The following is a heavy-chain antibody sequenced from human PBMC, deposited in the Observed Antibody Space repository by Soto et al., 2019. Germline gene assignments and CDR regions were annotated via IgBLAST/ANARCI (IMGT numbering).Heavy chain of an antibody. D-gene: IGHD2-15*01. CDR3: VRSGTATNFDY. J-gene: IGHJ4*02. CDR1: GGTFSSSA. Sequence: QVQLVQSGAEVKKPGSSVKVSCKASGGTFSSSAVNWVRQAPGQGLEWMGEIIPVFGTTNSAQKFQARLTITADESTSTAYMELSSLRSEDTAVYFCVRSGTATNFDYWGQGTLVTVSS. CDR2: IIPVFGTT. V-gene: IGHV1-69*01.